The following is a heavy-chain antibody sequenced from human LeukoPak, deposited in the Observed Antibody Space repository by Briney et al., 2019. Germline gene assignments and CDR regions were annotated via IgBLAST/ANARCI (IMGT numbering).Heavy chain of an antibody. V-gene: IGHV3-48*02. CDR2: ISSSSSTI. CDR1: GFTFGTYA. D-gene: IGHD6-19*01. Sequence: PGGSLRFSCAASGFTFGTYAMNWVRQAPGKGLEWVSYISSSSSTIYFPDSVKGRFTISRDNAKNSLYLQMNGLRDEDTAVYYCARDAGSGYFDYWGQGTLVTVSS. J-gene: IGHJ4*02. CDR3: ARDAGSGYFDY.